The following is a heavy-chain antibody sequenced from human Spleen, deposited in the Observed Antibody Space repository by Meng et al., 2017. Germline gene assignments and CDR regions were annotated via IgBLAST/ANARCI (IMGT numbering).Heavy chain of an antibody. D-gene: IGHD5-24*01. Sequence: QVQLQESGPGLVKPSGTLSLTCAVSGGSITSSNWWTWVRQSPGKGLEWIGEIYHSGSTNYNPSLKSRVTISVDTSKNQFSLKLSSVTAADTAVYYCARVRRDGYNPDYWGQGTLVTASS. J-gene: IGHJ4*02. CDR1: GGSITSSNW. V-gene: IGHV4-4*02. CDR2: IYHSGST. CDR3: ARVRRDGYNPDY.